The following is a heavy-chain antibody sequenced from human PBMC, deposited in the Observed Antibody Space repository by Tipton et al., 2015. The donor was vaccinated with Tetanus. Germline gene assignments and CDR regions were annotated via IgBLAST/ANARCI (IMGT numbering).Heavy chain of an antibody. CDR1: GFTLSRYT. D-gene: IGHD1-26*01. V-gene: IGHV3-21*01. Sequence: AVSGFTLSRYTLNWVRQAPGKGLEWVSSISSSSDYIYYADSVKGRFTISRDNAKNSLYLQVNSLRAEDTAVYYCASLTVGAANRGFDIWGQGTMVTVSS. CDR2: ISSSSDYI. CDR3: ASLTVGAANRGFDI. J-gene: IGHJ3*02.